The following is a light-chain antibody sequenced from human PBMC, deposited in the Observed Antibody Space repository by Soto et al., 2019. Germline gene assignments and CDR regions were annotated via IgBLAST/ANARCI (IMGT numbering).Light chain of an antibody. CDR1: GSDVGGYNY. J-gene: IGLJ1*01. CDR3: RSYNRGSNYV. V-gene: IGLV2-14*01. CDR2: EVS. Sequence: QSVLTQPSSCCGSPLQSITIAFTVTGSDVGGYNYVSWYQQHPGKAPKLIIYEVSNRPSGVSNRFSGSKSGNTASLTISGLQAEDEGDYSCRSYNRGSNYVLGTGTXVT.